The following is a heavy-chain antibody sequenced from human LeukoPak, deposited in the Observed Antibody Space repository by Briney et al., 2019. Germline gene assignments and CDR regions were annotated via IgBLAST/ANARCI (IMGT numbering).Heavy chain of an antibody. CDR3: ARDFSLEYYYDSSGYYKTDAFDI. CDR2: IKQDGSEK. CDR1: GFTFSSYW. V-gene: IGHV3-7*01. D-gene: IGHD3-22*01. Sequence: QSGGPLRLSCAASGFTFSSYWMSWVRQAPGKGLEWVANIKQDGSEKYYVDSVKGRFTISRDNAKNSLYLQMNSLRAEDTAVYYCARDFSLEYYYDSSGYYKTDAFDIWGQGTMVTVSS. J-gene: IGHJ3*02.